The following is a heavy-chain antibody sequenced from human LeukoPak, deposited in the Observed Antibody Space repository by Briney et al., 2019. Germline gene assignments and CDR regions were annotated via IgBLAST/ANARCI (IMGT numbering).Heavy chain of an antibody. Sequence: PGGSLRLSCAASGFTFRNYGMSWVRQAPGKGLEWVSGTIGSGDSKFYADPVKGRFTISRDNSRNTLYLHMNGLRVDDTAVYYCASLYNDYGDYWGQGALVTVSS. D-gene: IGHD5-24*01. V-gene: IGHV3-23*01. CDR3: ASLYNDYGDY. CDR1: GFTFRNYG. CDR2: TIGSGDSK. J-gene: IGHJ4*02.